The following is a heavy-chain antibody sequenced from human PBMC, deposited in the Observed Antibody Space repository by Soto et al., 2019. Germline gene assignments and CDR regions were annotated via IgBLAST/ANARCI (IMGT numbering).Heavy chain of an antibody. CDR2: INTKTGGT. J-gene: IGHJ3*02. D-gene: IGHD3-9*01. Sequence: EASVKVSCKASGYIFTGYYIQWVRQAPGQGLEWMGWINTKTGGTKYAQKFQGRVTMTRDTSINTAYMEVSRLRSDDTAVYYCATDKVASDMWGQGTMVTVSS. CDR1: GYIFTGYY. CDR3: ATDKVASDM. V-gene: IGHV1-2*02.